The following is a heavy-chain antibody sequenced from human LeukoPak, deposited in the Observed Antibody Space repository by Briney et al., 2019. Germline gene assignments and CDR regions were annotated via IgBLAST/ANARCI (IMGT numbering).Heavy chain of an antibody. CDR2: INGNSGAT. D-gene: IGHD3-22*01. Sequence: ASVKVSCKASGYTFTGYYLYWVRQAPGQGLEWMGWINGNSGATLSAQRFQGRVTMTRDTSISTAYMELSRLRSDDTAVYYCARARITMIVVVSWFDPWGQGTLVTVSS. CDR3: ARARITMIVVVSWFDP. CDR1: GYTFTGYY. J-gene: IGHJ5*02. V-gene: IGHV1-2*02.